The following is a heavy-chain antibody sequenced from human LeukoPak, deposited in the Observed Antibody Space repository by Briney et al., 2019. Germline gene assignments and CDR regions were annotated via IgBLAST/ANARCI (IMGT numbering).Heavy chain of an antibody. CDR3: ARDGGIAVADPFDY. D-gene: IGHD6-19*01. CDR2: ISAYNGNT. J-gene: IGHJ4*02. V-gene: IGHV1-18*01. CDR1: GYTFTSYG. Sequence: ASVKVSCKASGYTFTSYGISWVRQAPGQGLEWMGWISAYNGNTNYAQKFQGRVTITADKSTSTAYMELSSLRSEDTAVYYCARDGGIAVADPFDYWGQGTLVTVSS.